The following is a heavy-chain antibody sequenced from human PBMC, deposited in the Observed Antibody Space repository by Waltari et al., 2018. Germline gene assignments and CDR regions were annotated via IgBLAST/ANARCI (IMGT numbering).Heavy chain of an antibody. Sequence: VQLLESGGGVVQPGRSLTLSCTVSVLTFASYAMHCVRLTPGRGLRWVAFSYYDGAIKYGAAAGKVLFTIARDTPKNTLLLQMGSLRPEDTAVYYCARGRFLEWLPMFEHYYFGMDVWGQGTTVTVSS. V-gene: IGHV3-30-3*01. J-gene: IGHJ6*01. CDR2: SYYDGAIK. D-gene: IGHD3-3*01. CDR3: ARGRFLEWLPMFEHYYFGMDV. CDR1: VLTFASYA.